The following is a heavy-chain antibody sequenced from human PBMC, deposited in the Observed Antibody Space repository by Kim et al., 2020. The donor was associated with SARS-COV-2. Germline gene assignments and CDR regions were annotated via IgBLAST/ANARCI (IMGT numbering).Heavy chain of an antibody. V-gene: IGHV3-30*18. CDR1: GFTFSSYG. Sequence: GGSLRLSCAASGFTFSSYGMHWVRQAPGKGLEWVAVISYDGSNKYYADSVKGRFTISRDNSKNTLYLQMNSLRAEDTAVYYCAKDPRERGAVAGPYYYYYGMDVWGQGTTVTVSS. J-gene: IGHJ6*02. CDR3: AKDPRERGAVAGPYYYYYGMDV. CDR2: ISYDGSNK. D-gene: IGHD6-19*01.